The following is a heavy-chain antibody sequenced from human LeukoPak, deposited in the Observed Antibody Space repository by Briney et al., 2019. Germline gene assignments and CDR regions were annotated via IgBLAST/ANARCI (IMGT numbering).Heavy chain of an antibody. Sequence: PGGSLRLSCAASGFTFSRFSMNWVRQAPGKGLEWVSYISSSSGTIYYADSVKGRFTISRDNAKNSLYLQMNSLRAEDTAVYYCARVDYGDDAGEDYWGQGTLVTVSS. CDR1: GFTFSRFS. CDR3: ARVDYGDDAGEDY. CDR2: ISSSSGTI. J-gene: IGHJ4*02. D-gene: IGHD4-17*01. V-gene: IGHV3-48*04.